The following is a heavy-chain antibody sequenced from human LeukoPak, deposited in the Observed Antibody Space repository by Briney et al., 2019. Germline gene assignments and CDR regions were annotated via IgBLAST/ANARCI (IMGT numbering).Heavy chain of an antibody. V-gene: IGHV1-2*02. CDR3: ARENLPYGDFEY. J-gene: IGHJ4*02. D-gene: IGHD4/OR15-4a*01. Sequence: ASVKVSCKASGYTFSYYYIQWVRQPPAQGLERMSLINPKSGGTVYAQKFQGRVTLSRATSINTAYMEMTRLTSDDTAIYFCARENLPYGDFEYWGRGTLVTVSS. CDR1: GYTFSYYY. CDR2: INPKSGGT.